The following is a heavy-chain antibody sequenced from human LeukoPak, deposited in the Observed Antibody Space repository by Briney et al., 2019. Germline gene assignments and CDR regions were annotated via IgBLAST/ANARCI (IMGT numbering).Heavy chain of an antibody. Sequence: SETLSLICTLSGGSISTYYWSWIRQHPGKGLEWIGYIYYSGSTYYNPSLKSRVTISVDTSKNQFSLKLSSVTAADTAVYYCASFTFGGVIATYYFDYWGQGTLVTVSS. D-gene: IGHD3-16*02. CDR2: IYYSGST. V-gene: IGHV4-59*06. CDR3: ASFTFGGVIATYYFDY. J-gene: IGHJ4*02. CDR1: GGSISTYY.